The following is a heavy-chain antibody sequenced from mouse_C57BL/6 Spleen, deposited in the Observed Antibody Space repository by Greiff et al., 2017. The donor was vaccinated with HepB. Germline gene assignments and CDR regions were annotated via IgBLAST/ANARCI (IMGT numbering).Heavy chain of an antibody. V-gene: IGHV3-1*01. Sequence: VQLQQSGPGMVKPSQSLSLTCTVTGYSITSGYDWHWIRHFPGNKLEWMGYISYSGSTNYNPSLKSRISITHDTSKNHFFLKLNSVTTEDTATYYCASGDLLGGFDYWGQGTTLTVSS. CDR1: GYSITSGYD. D-gene: IGHD1-1*01. CDR3: ASGDLLGGFDY. J-gene: IGHJ2*01. CDR2: ISYSGST.